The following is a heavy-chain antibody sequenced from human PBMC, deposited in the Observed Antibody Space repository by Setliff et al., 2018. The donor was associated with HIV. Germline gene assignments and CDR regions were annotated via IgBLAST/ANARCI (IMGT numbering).Heavy chain of an antibody. CDR3: ARENGWLFGWFDP. V-gene: IGHV4-61*01. CDR1: GDSVSSRSYY. Sequence: PSETLSLTCTVSGDSVSSRSYYWSWIRQPPGKGLEWIGYIYYSGSTNYKPSLKSRVTISVDTSKNQFSLKLTSVTAADTAIYYCARENGWLFGWFDPWGQGTPVTVS. J-gene: IGHJ5*02. D-gene: IGHD3-22*01. CDR2: IYYSGST.